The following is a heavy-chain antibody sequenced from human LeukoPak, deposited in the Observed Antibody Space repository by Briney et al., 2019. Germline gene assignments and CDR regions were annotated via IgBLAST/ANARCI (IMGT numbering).Heavy chain of an antibody. CDR3: AREGDIVVVPAAERHFDY. V-gene: IGHV4-4*07. CDR2: IYTSGST. CDR1: GGSISSYY. Sequence: SETLSLTCTVSGGSISSYYWSWIRQPAGKGLEWIGRIYTSGSTNYNPSLKSRVTMSVDTSKNQFSLKLSSVTAADTAVYYCAREGDIVVVPAAERHFDYWGQGTLVTVSS. D-gene: IGHD2-2*01. J-gene: IGHJ4*02.